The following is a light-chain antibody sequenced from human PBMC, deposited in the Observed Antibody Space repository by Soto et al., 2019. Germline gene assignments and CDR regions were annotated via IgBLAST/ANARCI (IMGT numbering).Light chain of an antibody. V-gene: IGLV6-57*04. Sequence: NFMLTQPHSVSESPGKTVTISCTRSSGSIASNYVQWYQQRPGSAPTTVIYEDNQRPSGVPDRFSGSIDSSSNSASLTISGLKTEDEADYCCQSYESSNVVFGGGTKLTVL. CDR1: SGSIASNY. J-gene: IGLJ2*01. CDR2: EDN. CDR3: QSYESSNVV.